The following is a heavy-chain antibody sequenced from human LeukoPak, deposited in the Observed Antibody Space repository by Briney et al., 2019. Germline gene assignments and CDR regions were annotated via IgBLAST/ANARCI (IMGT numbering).Heavy chain of an antibody. CDR3: ARDPWGKNWFDP. Sequence: GGSLRLSCAASGFTSSSYAMHWVRQAPGKGLEWVAVISYDGSNKYYADSVKGRFTISRDNSKNTLYLQMNSLRAEDTAVYYCARDPWGKNWFDPWGQGTLVTVSS. D-gene: IGHD7-27*01. V-gene: IGHV3-30*01. J-gene: IGHJ5*02. CDR1: GFTSSSYA. CDR2: ISYDGSNK.